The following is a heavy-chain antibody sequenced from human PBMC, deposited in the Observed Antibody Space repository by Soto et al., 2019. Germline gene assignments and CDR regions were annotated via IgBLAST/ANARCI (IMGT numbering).Heavy chain of an antibody. CDR3: ASGHDYYDRSGYEH. V-gene: IGHV4-61*01. CDR1: GGSVSSGSYY. CDR2: IYYSGRS. J-gene: IGHJ1*01. D-gene: IGHD3-22*01. Sequence: SETLSLTCTVSGGSVSSGSYYWSWIRQPPGKGLEWIGYIYYSGRSNYNPSLKSRVTTSVDTYKNQLSPKLRSVTAADQAVYYCASGHDYYDRSGYEHWRQRTLVTVSS.